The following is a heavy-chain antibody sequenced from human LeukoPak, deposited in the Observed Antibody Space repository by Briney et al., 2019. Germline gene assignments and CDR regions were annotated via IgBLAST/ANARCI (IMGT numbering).Heavy chain of an antibody. Sequence: SETLSLTRTVSGGSISRSSSYYWGWIRQPPGKGLEWIGSIYYSGSTYYNPSLKSRVTISVDTSKNQFSLKLSSVTAADTAVYYCARLRSGYHDYWGQGTLVTVSS. CDR2: IYYSGST. V-gene: IGHV4-39*01. D-gene: IGHD3-3*01. CDR1: GGSISRSSSYY. CDR3: ARLRSGYHDY. J-gene: IGHJ4*02.